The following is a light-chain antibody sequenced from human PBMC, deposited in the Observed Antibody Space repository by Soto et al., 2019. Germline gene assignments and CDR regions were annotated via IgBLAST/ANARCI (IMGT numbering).Light chain of an antibody. Sequence: QSALTQPASVSGSPGQSITISCTGTSSDVGGYNYVSWYQQHPGKAPKLMIYDVSNRPSGVSNCFSGSKSGNTASLTISGLQAEDEADYYCSSYTSSSTPSHVVFGGGTQLTVL. J-gene: IGLJ2*01. CDR1: SSDVGGYNY. V-gene: IGLV2-14*01. CDR3: SSYTSSSTPSHVV. CDR2: DVS.